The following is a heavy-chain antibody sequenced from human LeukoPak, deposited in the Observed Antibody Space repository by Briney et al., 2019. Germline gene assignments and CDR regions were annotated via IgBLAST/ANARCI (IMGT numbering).Heavy chain of an antibody. D-gene: IGHD3-22*01. Sequence: GESLKISCKGSGYSFTTYWIGWVRQMPGKGLEWMGVIYPGDSDTGYSPSFQGQVTISADKSTSTAYLQWSSLKASDTAIYYCARGGAYGSSFLNYWGQGTLVTVSS. V-gene: IGHV5-51*01. J-gene: IGHJ4*02. CDR2: IYPGDSDT. CDR1: GYSFTTYW. CDR3: ARGGAYGSSFLNY.